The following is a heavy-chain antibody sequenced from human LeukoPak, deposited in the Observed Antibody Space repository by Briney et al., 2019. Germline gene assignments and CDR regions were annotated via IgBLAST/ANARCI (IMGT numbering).Heavy chain of an antibody. V-gene: IGHV3-15*01. CDR3: TTGIVSHGVRFLEWPAPYYYYMDV. D-gene: IGHD3-3*01. CDR1: GFTFSNAW. J-gene: IGHJ6*03. CDR2: IKSKTDGGTT. Sequence: GGSLRLSCAASGFTFSNAWMSWVRQAPGKGLEWVGRIKSKTDGGTTDYAAPVKGRFTISRDDSKNTLYLQMNSLKTEDTAVYYCTTGIVSHGVRFLEWPAPYYYYMDVWGKGTTVTVSS.